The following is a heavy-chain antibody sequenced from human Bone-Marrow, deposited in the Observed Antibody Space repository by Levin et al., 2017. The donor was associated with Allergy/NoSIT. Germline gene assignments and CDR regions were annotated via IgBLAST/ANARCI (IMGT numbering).Heavy chain of an antibody. CDR3: VRGGTTNWYFDL. CDR2: ISTTDDT. J-gene: IGHJ2*01. Sequence: PGGSLRLSCAASGFTFSTHDMHWVRQAAGKGLEWVSVISTTDDTFYLDSVKGRFTVSRENAKSSLYLQMRSLGDEDTAVYYCVRGGTTNWYFDLWGRGTLVTVSS. CDR1: GFTFSTHD. D-gene: IGHD1-14*01. V-gene: IGHV3-13*04.